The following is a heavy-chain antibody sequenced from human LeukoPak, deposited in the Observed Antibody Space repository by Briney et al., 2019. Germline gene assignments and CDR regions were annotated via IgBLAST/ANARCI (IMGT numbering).Heavy chain of an antibody. Sequence: GGSLRLSCAASGFTFSSYGMHWVRQAPGKGLEWVAVIWYDGSNKYYADSVKGRFTISRDNSKNTLYLQMNSLRAEDTAVYYCAREMATIRRGYYYGMDVWGQGTTVTVSS. V-gene: IGHV3-30*19. J-gene: IGHJ6*02. D-gene: IGHD5-24*01. CDR2: IWYDGSNK. CDR3: AREMATIRRGYYYGMDV. CDR1: GFTFSSYG.